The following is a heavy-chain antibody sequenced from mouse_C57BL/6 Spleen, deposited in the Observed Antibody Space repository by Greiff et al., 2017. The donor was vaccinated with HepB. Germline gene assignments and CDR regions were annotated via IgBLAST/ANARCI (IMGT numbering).Heavy chain of an antibody. D-gene: IGHD1-2*01. V-gene: IGHV1-26*01. J-gene: IGHJ2*01. Sequence: EVQLIQSGPELVKPGASVKISCKASGYTFTDYYMNWVKQSHGKSLEWIGDINPNNGGTSYNQKLKGKATLSVDKSSSTAYMELRSLTSADSAVYYSGRWGTTANWGQGTTVTVSA. CDR1: GYTFTDYY. CDR3: GRWGTTAN. CDR2: INPNNGGT.